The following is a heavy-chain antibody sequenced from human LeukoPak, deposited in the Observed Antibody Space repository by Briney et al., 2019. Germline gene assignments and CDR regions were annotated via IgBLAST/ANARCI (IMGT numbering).Heavy chain of an antibody. CDR2: ISSSSSTI. D-gene: IGHD2-15*01. CDR1: GFSFSSYG. J-gene: IGHJ4*02. V-gene: IGHV3-48*02. CDR3: ATGGRSGVAFES. Sequence: GGSLRLSCAASGFSFSSYGMNWVRQAPGKGLEWVSYISSSSSTIYYADSVKGRFTISRDNAENSLYLQMNSLRDEDTAVYYCATGGRSGVAFESWGQGTLVTVSS.